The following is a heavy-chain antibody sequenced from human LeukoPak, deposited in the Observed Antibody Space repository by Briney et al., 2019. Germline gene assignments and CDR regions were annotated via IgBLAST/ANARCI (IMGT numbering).Heavy chain of an antibody. CDR3: ARLSFYYGMDV. CDR2: IKQDGGEK. V-gene: IGHV3-7*01. Sequence: GGSLRLSCVDSEFTFSDSWMSWVRQAPGKGLEWVANIKQDGGEKSYVGSVKGRFTISRDNAKNSPYLQMNSLRAEDTAIYYCARLSFYYGMDVWGQGTTVIVSS. CDR1: EFTFSDSW. J-gene: IGHJ6*02.